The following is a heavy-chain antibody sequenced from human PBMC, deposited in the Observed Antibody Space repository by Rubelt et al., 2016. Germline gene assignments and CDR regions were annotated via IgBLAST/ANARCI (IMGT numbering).Heavy chain of an antibody. CDR1: GFTFSSYG. Sequence: QVQLVESGGGVVQPGRSLRLSCAASGFTFSSYGMHWVRQAPGKGLEWVAVIWYDGSNKYYADSVRGRFTISRDNSKNTLYLQMNSLRAEDTAVYYCARGYVWGSYRAGDYFDYWGQGTLVTVSS. D-gene: IGHD3-16*02. CDR3: ARGYVWGSYRAGDYFDY. V-gene: IGHV3-33*01. J-gene: IGHJ4*02. CDR2: IWYDGSNK.